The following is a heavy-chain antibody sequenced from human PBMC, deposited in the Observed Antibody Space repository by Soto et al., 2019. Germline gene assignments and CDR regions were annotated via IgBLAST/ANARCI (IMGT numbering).Heavy chain of an antibody. V-gene: IGHV4-30-2*01. CDR2: TYHSGST. CDR1: GGSISSGGYS. Sequence: QLQLQESGSGLVKPSQTLSLTCAVSGGSISSGGYSWSWIRQPPGKGLEWIGYTYHSGSTYYNPSLRRRVTISVARSKNQFSLKLSSVTAADTAVYYCAAGGGLPRYYWGQGTLVTVSS. CDR3: AAGGGLPRYY. D-gene: IGHD5-12*01. J-gene: IGHJ4*02.